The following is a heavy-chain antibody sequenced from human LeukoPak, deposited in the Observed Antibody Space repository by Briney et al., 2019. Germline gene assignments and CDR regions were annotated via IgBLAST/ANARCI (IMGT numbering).Heavy chain of an antibody. V-gene: IGHV1-2*02. D-gene: IGHD3-22*01. J-gene: IGHJ4*02. CDR1: GYTFTSYG. Sequence: GASVKASCKASGYTFTSYGISWVRQAPGQGLEWMGWINPDTGGASSAQKFQGRVTMTRDTSISTAYMELNRLRSDDTAVYYCARERSDSSGYLAYWGQGALVTVSS. CDR2: INPDTGGA. CDR3: ARERSDSSGYLAY.